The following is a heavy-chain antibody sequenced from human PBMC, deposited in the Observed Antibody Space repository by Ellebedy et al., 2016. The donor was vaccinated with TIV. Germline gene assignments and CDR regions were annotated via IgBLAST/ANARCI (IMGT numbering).Heavy chain of an antibody. Sequence: PGGSLRLSCAASGFSFSNHWMTWVRQAPGKGLEWVANIKQDGSDKNYVDSVNGRFTISRDNAKSSLYLQMNSLRAEDTAVHYCARDDLWKLDFWGQGTLVSVSS. CDR2: IKQDGSDK. V-gene: IGHV3-7*03. CDR1: GFSFSNHW. J-gene: IGHJ4*02. CDR3: ARDDLWKLDF. D-gene: IGHD1-1*01.